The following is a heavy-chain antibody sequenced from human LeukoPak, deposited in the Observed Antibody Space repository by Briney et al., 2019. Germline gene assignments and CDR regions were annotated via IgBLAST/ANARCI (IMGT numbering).Heavy chain of an antibody. CDR1: GVTFGDYG. Sequence: GGSLRLSCAASGVTFGDYGMSWVRQAPGKGLEWVSTISNSDGKTYYADSVKGRFTISRDNSKNTLYVQMNSLTAEDTAIYYCAKATGNLGNWGQGTLVTVSS. D-gene: IGHD1-1*01. CDR3: AKATGNLGN. V-gene: IGHV3-23*01. CDR2: ISNSDGKT. J-gene: IGHJ4*02.